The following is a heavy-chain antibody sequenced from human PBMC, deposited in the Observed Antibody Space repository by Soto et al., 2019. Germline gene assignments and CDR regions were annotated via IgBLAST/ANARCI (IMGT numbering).Heavy chain of an antibody. J-gene: IGHJ5*02. CDR1: GFTFSTYW. D-gene: IGHD4-17*01. Sequence: EVQLVESGGGLVQPGGSLRLSCAASGFTFSTYWMHWVRQAPGKGLVWVSRINSDGSSPSYADSVKGRFTISRDNAKNTLYLQMNSLRAEDTAVYYCARDHHGGDWFDPWGQGTLVTVSS. V-gene: IGHV3-74*01. CDR2: INSDGSSP. CDR3: ARDHHGGDWFDP.